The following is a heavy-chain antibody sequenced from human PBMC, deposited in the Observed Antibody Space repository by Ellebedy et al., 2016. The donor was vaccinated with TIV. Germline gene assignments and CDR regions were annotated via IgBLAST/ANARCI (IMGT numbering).Heavy chain of an antibody. J-gene: IGHJ4*02. D-gene: IGHD5-18*01. CDR2: ISSTSTYI. CDR1: GFTFSRFN. Sequence: GESLKISCAVSGFTFSRFNMNWVRQAPGKGLEWVSSISSTSTYIDYADSVRGRFTISRDNARHSLYLQMNSLRAEDTALYYCASVDTANYFDYWGQGTLVTVSS. V-gene: IGHV3-21*01. CDR3: ASVDTANYFDY.